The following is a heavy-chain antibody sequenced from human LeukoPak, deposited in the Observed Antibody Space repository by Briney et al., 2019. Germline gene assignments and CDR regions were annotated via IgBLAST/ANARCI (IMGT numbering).Heavy chain of an antibody. CDR1: GFPFSSFA. V-gene: IGHV3-23*01. D-gene: IGHD2-15*01. CDR2: ISGSATPT. J-gene: IGHJ5*02. CDR3: ARQVVASWFDP. Sequence: QPGGSLRLSFAASGFPFSSFAMSWVRQAPVKGLEFGSTISGSATPTYYAFPVKGPLIVSRDNSKSTLYLQMNSLRAGASAVYYCARQVVASWFDPWGQGNLVTVSS.